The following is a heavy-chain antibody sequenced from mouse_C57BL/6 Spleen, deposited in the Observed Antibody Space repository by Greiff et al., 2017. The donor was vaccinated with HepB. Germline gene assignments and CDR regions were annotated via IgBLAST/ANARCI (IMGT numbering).Heavy chain of an antibody. V-gene: IGHV1-19*01. CDR1: GYTFTDYY. CDR2: INPYNGGT. D-gene: IGHD1-1*01. J-gene: IGHJ4*01. Sequence: EVQLQQSGPVLVKPGASVKMSCKASGYTFTDYYMNWVKQSHGKSLEWIGVINPYNGGTSYNQKFKGKATLTVDKSSSTAYMEPNSLTSEDSAVYYCARRRGSNYAMDYWGQGTSVTVSS. CDR3: ARRRGSNYAMDY.